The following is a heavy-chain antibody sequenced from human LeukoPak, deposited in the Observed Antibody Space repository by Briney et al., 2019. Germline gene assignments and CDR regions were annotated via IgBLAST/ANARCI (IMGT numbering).Heavy chain of an antibody. D-gene: IGHD1-7*01. J-gene: IGHJ4*02. CDR3: ARVYWNYEDYFDY. CDR2: IKQDGSEK. Sequence: GGSLRLSCAASGFTFSSYWMSWVRQAPGKGLEWVANIKQDGSEKYYVDSVRGRFTISRDNAKNSLYLQMNSLRAEDTAVYYCARVYWNYEDYFDYWGQGTLVTVSS. V-gene: IGHV3-7*01. CDR1: GFTFSSYW.